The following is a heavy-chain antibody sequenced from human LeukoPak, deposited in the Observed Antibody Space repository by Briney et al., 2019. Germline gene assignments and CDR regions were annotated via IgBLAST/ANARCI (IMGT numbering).Heavy chain of an antibody. J-gene: IGHJ4*02. V-gene: IGHV1-18*01. Sequence: ASVKVSCKASGYTFTSYDISWVRQAPGQGLEWMGWISAYNGNTNYAQKLQGRVTMTTDTSTSTAYMELRSLRSDDTAVYYCARVELSLLYFDYWGQGTLVTVSS. D-gene: IGHD1-7*01. CDR3: ARVELSLLYFDY. CDR2: ISAYNGNT. CDR1: GYTFTSYD.